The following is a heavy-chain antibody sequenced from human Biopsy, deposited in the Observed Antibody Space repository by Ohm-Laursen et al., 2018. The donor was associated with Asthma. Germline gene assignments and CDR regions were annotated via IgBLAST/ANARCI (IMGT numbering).Heavy chain of an antibody. CDR3: ARRGGVRRYFDY. Sequence: SQTPSLTCTVSGGSISSGAYYWSWVRQPPGKGLEWIGYIYYIGSTYYNPSLKSRVAISLDTSKNQFSLKLSSVPAADTAVYFCARRGGVRRYFDYWGQGTLVTVSS. J-gene: IGHJ4*02. CDR1: GGSISSGAYY. D-gene: IGHD3-16*01. CDR2: IYYIGST. V-gene: IGHV4-30-4*01.